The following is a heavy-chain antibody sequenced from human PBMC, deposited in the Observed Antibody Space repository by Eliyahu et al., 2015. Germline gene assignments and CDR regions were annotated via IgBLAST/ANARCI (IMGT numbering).Heavy chain of an antibody. V-gene: IGHV4-31*03. CDR1: GGSISXGGYY. CDR3: ARGDSYYYDSSGYLLDAFDI. J-gene: IGHJ3*02. Sequence: QVQLQESGPGLVKPSQTLSLTCTXSGGSISXGGYYWSWIRQHPGKGLEWIGYIYYSGSTYYNPSLKSRVTISVDTSKNQFSLKLSSVTAADTAVYYCARGDSYYYDSSGYLLDAFDIWGQGTMVTVSS. CDR2: IYYSGST. D-gene: IGHD3-22*01.